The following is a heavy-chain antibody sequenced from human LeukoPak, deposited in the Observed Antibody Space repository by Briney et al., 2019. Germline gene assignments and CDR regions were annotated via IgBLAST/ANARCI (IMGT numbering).Heavy chain of an antibody. Sequence: GGSLRLSCAASGFIFSNYAMYWVRQAPGKGLESVAAISTKGGSTSYADSVKGRITISRDDSKNTLYLQMGSLTTDDMGVYFCARDRSGAFDYWGQGTLVTVSS. D-gene: IGHD6-25*01. CDR3: ARDRSGAFDY. V-gene: IGHV3-64*02. CDR1: GFIFSNYA. CDR2: ISTKGGST. J-gene: IGHJ4*02.